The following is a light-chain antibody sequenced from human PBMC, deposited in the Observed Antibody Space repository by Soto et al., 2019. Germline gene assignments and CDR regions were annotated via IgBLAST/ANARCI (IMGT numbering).Light chain of an antibody. CDR1: SSDVGGYNY. Sequence: QSVLTQPASVSGSPGQSITISCTGTSSDVGGYNYVSWYQQHPGKAPKLMIYDVSNRPSGVSNRFSGSKSGNTASLTISGPQAEHESDYYCSSYKSSTTPLYAFEPGTNPTVL. CDR2: DVS. V-gene: IGLV2-14*01. J-gene: IGLJ1*01. CDR3: SSYKSSTTPLYA.